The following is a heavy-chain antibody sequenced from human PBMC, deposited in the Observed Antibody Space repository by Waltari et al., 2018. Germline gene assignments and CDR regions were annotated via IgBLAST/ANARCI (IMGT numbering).Heavy chain of an antibody. V-gene: IGHV1-18*01. Sequence: VQLVQSGAEVKKPGASVKLSWKASGYTFSDSGISWVRQAPGQGLEWMGWISGNNGHTNHAQKFQGRLIMTEDTSATTVYMELTYLTSDDTAVYYCARERHRLMEEGYLMALDPWGQGTLVTVSS. J-gene: IGHJ5*02. CDR3: ARERHRLMEEGYLMALDP. D-gene: IGHD3-3*01. CDR2: ISGNNGHT. CDR1: GYTFSDSG.